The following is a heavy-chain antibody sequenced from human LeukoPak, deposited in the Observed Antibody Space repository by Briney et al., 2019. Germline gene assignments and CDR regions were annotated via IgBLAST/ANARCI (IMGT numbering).Heavy chain of an antibody. CDR1: GFTFTSYD. J-gene: IGHJ4*02. CDR3: ARDLYPYSSSSVDY. V-gene: IGHV1-8*01. Sequence: ASVKVSCKASGFTFTSYDINWVRQATGQGLEWMGWMNPNSGNTGYAQKFQGRVTMTRDTSTSTVYMELSSLRSEDTAVYYCARDLYPYSSSSVDYWGQGTLVTVSS. D-gene: IGHD6-6*01. CDR2: MNPNSGNT.